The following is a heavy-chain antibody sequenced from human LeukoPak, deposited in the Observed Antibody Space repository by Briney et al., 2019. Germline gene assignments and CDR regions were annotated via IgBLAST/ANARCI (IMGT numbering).Heavy chain of an antibody. D-gene: IGHD6-6*01. J-gene: IGHJ6*03. Sequence: GGSLRLSCAASGFTFSSYAMHWVRQAPGKGLEWVAVISYDGSSKYYADSVKGRFTISRDNSKNTLYLQMNSLRAEDTAVYYCAKDPRGSSSSVRYYYYYMDVWGKGTTVTVSS. V-gene: IGHV3-30-3*01. CDR1: GFTFSSYA. CDR3: AKDPRGSSSSVRYYYYYMDV. CDR2: ISYDGSSK.